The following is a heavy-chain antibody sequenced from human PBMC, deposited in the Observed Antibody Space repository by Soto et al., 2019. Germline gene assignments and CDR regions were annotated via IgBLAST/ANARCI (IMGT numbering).Heavy chain of an antibody. D-gene: IGHD3-10*01. J-gene: IGHJ5*02. CDR1: GYTFTSYG. V-gene: IGHV1-18*04. Sequence: ASVKVSCMAYGYTFTSYGISRVRQAPGQGLEWMGWISAYNGNTNYAQKLQGRVTMTTDTSTSTAYMELRSLRSDDTAVYYCARVLSPGTSRGFDPWGQGTLVTVSS. CDR2: ISAYNGNT. CDR3: ARVLSPGTSRGFDP.